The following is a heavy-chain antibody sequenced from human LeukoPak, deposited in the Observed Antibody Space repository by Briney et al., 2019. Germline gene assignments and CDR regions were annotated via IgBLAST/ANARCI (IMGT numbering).Heavy chain of an antibody. CDR1: GGTFSSYA. CDR2: IIPIFGTA. Sequence: ASVKVSCKASGGTFSSYAIRWVRQAPGQGLEWMGGIIPIFGTANYAQKFQGRVTITADESTSTAYMELSSLRSEDTAVYYCARERPYCSSTSCYLDYYYMDVWGKGTTVTVSS. V-gene: IGHV1-69*01. CDR3: ARERPYCSSTSCYLDYYYMDV. D-gene: IGHD2-2*01. J-gene: IGHJ6*03.